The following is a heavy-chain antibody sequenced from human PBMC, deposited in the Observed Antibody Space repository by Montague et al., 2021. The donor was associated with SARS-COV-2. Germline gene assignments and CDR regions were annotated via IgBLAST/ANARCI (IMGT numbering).Heavy chain of an antibody. CDR3: ARGSGWMGNAFDI. CDR1: GGSISSYY. Sequence: SETLSLTCTASGGSISSYYWSWIRQPPGKGLEWIGNIYYSGSTNYNPSLKSRVTISVDTSKNQFSLKLSSVTAADTAVYYCARGSGWMGNAFDIWGQGTMVTVSS. J-gene: IGHJ3*02. D-gene: IGHD6-19*01. V-gene: IGHV4-59*01. CDR2: IYYSGST.